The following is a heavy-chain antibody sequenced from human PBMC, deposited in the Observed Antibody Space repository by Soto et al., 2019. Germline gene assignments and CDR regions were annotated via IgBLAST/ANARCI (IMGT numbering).Heavy chain of an antibody. D-gene: IGHD4-17*01. CDR1: GGSITSHTHY. J-gene: IGHJ4*02. CDR3: ATYDYGDFYFDD. V-gene: IGHV4-31*03. Sequence: QVQLQESGPGLVKPSQTLSLTCTVSGGSITSHTHYWSWIRQHPGKGLEWIGNIYFRGTTYYNPSLEIRVIISVDTSKNQFSLRLTSVTAADTAVYFCATYDYGDFYFDDWGQGTLVSVSS. CDR2: IYFRGTT.